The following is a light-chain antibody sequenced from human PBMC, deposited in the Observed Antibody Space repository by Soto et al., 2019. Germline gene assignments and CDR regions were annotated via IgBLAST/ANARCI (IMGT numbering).Light chain of an antibody. CDR2: WAS. CDR3: QQYYSTPRT. Sequence: DIVLTQSPDSLAVSRGGRATINGKSSQRVFYSSNNKNYLAWYQQKPGQPPKLLIYWASTRESGVPDRFSGSGSGTDFTLTISSLQAEDVAVYYCQQYYSTPRTFGQGTKVEIK. J-gene: IGKJ1*01. V-gene: IGKV4-1*01. CDR1: QRVFYSSNNKNY.